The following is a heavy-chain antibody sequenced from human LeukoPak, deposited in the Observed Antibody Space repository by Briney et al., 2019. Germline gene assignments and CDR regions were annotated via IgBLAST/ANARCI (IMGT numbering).Heavy chain of an antibody. CDR1: GFNFNSYT. D-gene: IGHD6-13*01. V-gene: IGHV3-23*05. CDR2: ILASGSPT. CDR3: AKGHSSPLDY. Sequence: GGSLRLSCAASGFNFNSYTMNWVRQAPGKGLQWVANILASGSPTYYADSVKGRFTISRDNSKNTLYLQMNSLRAEDTAVYYCAKGHSSPLDYWGQGTLVTVSS. J-gene: IGHJ4*02.